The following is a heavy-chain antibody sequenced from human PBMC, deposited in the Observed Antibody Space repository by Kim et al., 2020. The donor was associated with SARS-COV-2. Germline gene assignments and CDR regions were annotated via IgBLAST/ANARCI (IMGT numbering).Heavy chain of an antibody. CDR3: ARHLYQLLFSSNWFDP. CDR1: GGSISSSSYY. D-gene: IGHD2-2*01. Sequence: SETLSLTCTVSGGSISSSSYYWGWIRQPPGKGLEWIGSIYYSGSTYYNPSLKSRVTISVDTSKNQFSLKLSSVTAADTAVYYCARHLYQLLFSSNWFDPWGQGTLVTVSS. V-gene: IGHV4-39*01. CDR2: IYYSGST. J-gene: IGHJ5*02.